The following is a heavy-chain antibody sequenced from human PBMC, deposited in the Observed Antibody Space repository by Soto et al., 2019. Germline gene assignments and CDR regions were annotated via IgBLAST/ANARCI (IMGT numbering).Heavy chain of an antibody. D-gene: IGHD3-22*01. CDR2: ISRYGDIT. CDR3: AKDRYLDHDSRGYLFDN. V-gene: IGHV3-23*01. CDR1: GFPFNIYA. Sequence: EVQLLESGGDLIQPGGSLRLSCAASGFPFNIYAMTWVRQAPGKGLEWVSAISRYGDITYYADSVEGWFSISRDNSKNTLYLHMNSLRAEDTAVYYCAKDRYLDHDSRGYLFDNWGQGTLVTVSS. J-gene: IGHJ4*02.